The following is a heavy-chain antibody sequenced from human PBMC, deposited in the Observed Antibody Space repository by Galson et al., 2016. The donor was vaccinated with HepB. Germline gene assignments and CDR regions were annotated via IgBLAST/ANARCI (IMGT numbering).Heavy chain of an antibody. CDR1: GFTFSAYA. CDR2: MSYDGNIK. D-gene: IGHD2-2*01. V-gene: IGHV3-30-3*01. CDR3: ARDARPTASWHDFDD. Sequence: SLRLSCAASGFTFSAYAMHWVRQAPGKGLEWLAVMSYDGNIKQYADSVKGRFTISRHNSKKTMYLQMNSLRGDDTAVYYCARDARPTASWHDFDDWGQGTLVTVSS. J-gene: IGHJ4*02.